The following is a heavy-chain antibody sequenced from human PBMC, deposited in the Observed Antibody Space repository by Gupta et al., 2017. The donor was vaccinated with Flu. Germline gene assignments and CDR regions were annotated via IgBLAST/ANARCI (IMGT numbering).Heavy chain of an antibody. J-gene: IGHJ3*02. Sequence: QVQLVQSGAEVKKPGASVKVSCKASGYTFTGYYMHWVRQAPGQGLEWMGWINPNSGGTNYAQKFQGRVTMTRDTSISTAYMELSRLRSDDTAVYYCARLYYYDSSGYYQLAFDIWGQGTMVTVSS. CDR2: INPNSGGT. D-gene: IGHD3-22*01. CDR3: ARLYYYDSSGYYQLAFDI. V-gene: IGHV1-2*02. CDR1: GYTFTGYY.